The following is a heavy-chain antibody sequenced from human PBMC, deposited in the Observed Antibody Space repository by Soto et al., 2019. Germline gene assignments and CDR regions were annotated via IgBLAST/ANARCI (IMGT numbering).Heavy chain of an antibody. CDR2: IYYSGST. J-gene: IGHJ4*02. Sequence: SETLSLTCTVSGGSISSGDYYWSWIRQHPGKGLEWIGYIYYSGSTYYNPSLESRVTISVDTSKNQFSLKLSSVTAADTAVYYCAKGSFITMIVKTYPRYYFDYWGQGTLVTVSS. CDR1: GGSISSGDYY. D-gene: IGHD3-22*01. V-gene: IGHV4-31*03. CDR3: AKGSFITMIVKTYPRYYFDY.